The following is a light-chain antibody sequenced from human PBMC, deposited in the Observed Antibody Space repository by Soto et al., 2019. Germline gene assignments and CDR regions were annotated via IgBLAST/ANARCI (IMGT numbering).Light chain of an antibody. CDR3: QQRYSTPIP. V-gene: IGKV1-39*01. Sequence: DIQMTQSPSSLSASVGDRVTVTCRASQSISSYLNWFQQKAGKAPKLLIYGASSLQSGVPSRFSGRGSWTSFTPTIRSLQPEEFATYHRQQRYSTPIPFGQGTRLEIK. J-gene: IGKJ5*01. CDR1: QSISSY. CDR2: GAS.